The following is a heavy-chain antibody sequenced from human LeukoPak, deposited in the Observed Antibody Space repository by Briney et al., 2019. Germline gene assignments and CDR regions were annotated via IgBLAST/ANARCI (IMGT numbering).Heavy chain of an antibody. J-gene: IGHJ5*02. CDR2: IYTSGST. V-gene: IGHV4-61*02. CDR1: GGSISSGSYY. Sequence: SQTLSLTCTVSGGSISSGSYYWSWIRQPAGKGLEWIGRIYTSGSTNYNPSLKSRVTISVDTSKNQFSLKLSSVTAADTAVYYCARGNYDILTGHNWFDPWGQGTLVTVSS. D-gene: IGHD3-9*01. CDR3: ARGNYDILTGHNWFDP.